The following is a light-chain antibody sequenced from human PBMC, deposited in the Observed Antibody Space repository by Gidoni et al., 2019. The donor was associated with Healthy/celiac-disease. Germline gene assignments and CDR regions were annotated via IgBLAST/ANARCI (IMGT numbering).Light chain of an antibody. CDR1: QSVSSSY. V-gene: IGKV3-20*01. CDR3: QQYGSSPHT. J-gene: IGKJ2*01. Sequence: EILLTQSPGTLSLSPGARATLSCSASQSVSSSYLAWYQQKPGQAPRLLIYGASSRATGIPDRFSGSGSGTDFTLTISRLEPEDIAVYYCQQYGSSPHTFGQGTKLEIK. CDR2: GAS.